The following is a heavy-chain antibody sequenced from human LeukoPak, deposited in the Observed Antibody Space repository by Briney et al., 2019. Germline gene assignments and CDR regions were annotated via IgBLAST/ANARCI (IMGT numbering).Heavy chain of an antibody. CDR1: SGSIRGIKGYY. Sequence: SETLSLTCTVSSGSIRGIKGYYWNWIRQPPGRGLEWIGFITYSGYTDHSPSLKGRVNISIDTSKNKFSPNLSSATAADTAVYFCARQGKFCTTTSCSIRDAFDIWGQGTTVIVSS. CDR3: ARQGKFCTTTSCSIRDAFDI. CDR2: ITYSGYT. V-gene: IGHV4-61*08. J-gene: IGHJ3*02. D-gene: IGHD2-2*01.